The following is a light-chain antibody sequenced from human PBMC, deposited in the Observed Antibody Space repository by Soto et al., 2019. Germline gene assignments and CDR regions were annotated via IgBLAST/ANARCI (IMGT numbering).Light chain of an antibody. CDR3: QQYGSSPPYT. Sequence: EIVLTQSPGTLSLSPGERATLSCRASQSVSSSYLAWYQQNPGQAPRLLIYGASSRATGIPDRFSGIGSGTDFDLTISRLEHEDFAVYYCQQYGSSPPYTFGQGTKLEIK. CDR2: GAS. J-gene: IGKJ2*01. V-gene: IGKV3-20*01. CDR1: QSVSSSY.